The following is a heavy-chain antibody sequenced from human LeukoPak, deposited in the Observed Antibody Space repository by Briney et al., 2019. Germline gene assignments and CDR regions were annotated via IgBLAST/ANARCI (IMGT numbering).Heavy chain of an antibody. J-gene: IGHJ3*02. V-gene: IGHV3-64*01. CDR3: AGDYGGNPGAFDI. CDR1: GFTFSSYA. CDR2: ISSNGGST. Sequence: GGSLRLSCAASGFTFSSYAMHWVRQAPGKGLEYVSAISSNGGSTYYANSVKGRFTISRDNSKNTLYLQMGSLRAEDMAVYYCAGDYGGNPGAFDIWGRGTMVTVPS. D-gene: IGHD4-23*01.